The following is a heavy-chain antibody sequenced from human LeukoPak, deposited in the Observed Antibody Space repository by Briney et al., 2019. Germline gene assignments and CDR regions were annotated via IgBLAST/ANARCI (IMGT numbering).Heavy chain of an antibody. Sequence: ASVKVSCKAAGYTFTGYYMHWVRQAPGQGLEWMGWINPNSGCTNYAQKFQGRVTKTRDTSISTAYMEVSRLRSDDTAVYYCARDIPTIFHWFDPWGQGTLVTVSS. J-gene: IGHJ5*02. D-gene: IGHD3-3*01. CDR3: ARDIPTIFHWFDP. V-gene: IGHV1-2*02. CDR1: GYTFTGYY. CDR2: INPNSGCT.